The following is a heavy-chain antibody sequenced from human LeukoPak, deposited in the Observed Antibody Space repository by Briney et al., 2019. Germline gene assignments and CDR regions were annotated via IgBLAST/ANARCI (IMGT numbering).Heavy chain of an antibody. CDR2: IHSSGGT. V-gene: IGHV3-53*01. D-gene: IGHD4-17*01. Sequence: GGSLRLSCAVSGFTFSGFWMSWSRQAPGKGLEWVSAIHSSGGTYYADSVKGRFTISRDTSENTLYLQINSLRVEDTAVYYCIVFGDSNHWGQGTLVTVSS. J-gene: IGHJ5*02. CDR3: IVFGDSNH. CDR1: GFTFSGFW.